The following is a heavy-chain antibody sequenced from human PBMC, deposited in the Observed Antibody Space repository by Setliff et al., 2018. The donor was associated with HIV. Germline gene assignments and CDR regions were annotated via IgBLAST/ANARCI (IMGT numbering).Heavy chain of an antibody. Sequence: GESLKISCAASGFTFNTYAMNWVRQAPGKGLEWVAVISGSGNRTYYADSVKGRLNISRDNSENTLYLQMNSLRADDTAMYYCAKGHYDDWYYFDYWGPGTLVTVSS. V-gene: IGHV3-23*01. J-gene: IGHJ4*02. CDR3: AKGHYDDWYYFDY. CDR1: GFTFNTYA. CDR2: ISGSGNRT. D-gene: IGHD4-17*01.